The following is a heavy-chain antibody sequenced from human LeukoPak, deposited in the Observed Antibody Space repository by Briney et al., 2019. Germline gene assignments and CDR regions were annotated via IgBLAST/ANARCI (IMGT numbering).Heavy chain of an antibody. J-gene: IGHJ4*02. CDR2: ISYDGSNK. CDR1: GFTFSSYA. Sequence: GGSLRLSCAASGFTFSSYAMHWVRQAPGKGLEWVAVISYDGSNKYYADSVKGRFTISRDNSKNTLYLQMNSLRAEDTAVYYCAKDRYCSSTSCYAFSDWGQGTLVTVSS. V-gene: IGHV3-30*04. CDR3: AKDRYCSSTSCYAFSD. D-gene: IGHD2-2*01.